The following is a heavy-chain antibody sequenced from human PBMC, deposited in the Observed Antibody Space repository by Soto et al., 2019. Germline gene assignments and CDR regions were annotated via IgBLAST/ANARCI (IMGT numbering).Heavy chain of an antibody. CDR1: GYTFTRYT. Sequence: ASVKVSCKASGYTFTRYTMNWVPQAPGQRREWMGWINPDNGNTKSSQKFQDRVIITRDTSASTAYMDLSSPRSEDTAVYYCARGIETGQFDPWGQGXLVTVSS. V-gene: IGHV1-3*01. J-gene: IGHJ5*02. CDR3: ARGIETGQFDP. D-gene: IGHD2-15*01. CDR2: INPDNGNT.